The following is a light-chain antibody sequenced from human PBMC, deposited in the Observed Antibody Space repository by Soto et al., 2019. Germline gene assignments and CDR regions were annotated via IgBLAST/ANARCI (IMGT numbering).Light chain of an antibody. V-gene: IGLV2-14*01. CDR1: SSDVGGYNY. CDR3: SSYTISNTLV. J-gene: IGLJ1*01. CDR2: DVS. Sequence: QSVLTQPDSVSGSPGQSITISCTGTSSDVGGYNYVSWYQQYPGKAPKLMIYDVSNRPSGVSNRFSGSKSGNTASLTISGLQAEDEADYYCSSYTISNTLVFGSGTKVTVL.